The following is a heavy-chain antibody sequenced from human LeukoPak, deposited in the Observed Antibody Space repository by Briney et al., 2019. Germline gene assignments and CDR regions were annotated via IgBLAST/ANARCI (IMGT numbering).Heavy chain of an antibody. CDR2: IKQDGSEK. CDR3: ATKGDSYGYYFDY. J-gene: IGHJ4*02. V-gene: IGHV3-7*01. D-gene: IGHD5-18*01. Sequence: GGSLRLSCAASGFTFSSYWMSWVRQAPGKGLEWVANIKQDGSEKYYVDSVKGRSTISRDNAKNSLYLQMNSLRAEDTAVYYCATKGDSYGYYFDYWGQGTLVTVSS. CDR1: GFTFSSYW.